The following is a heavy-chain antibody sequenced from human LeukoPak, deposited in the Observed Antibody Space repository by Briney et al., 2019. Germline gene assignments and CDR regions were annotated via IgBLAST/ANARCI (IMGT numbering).Heavy chain of an antibody. CDR2: IWYDGSNK. CDR1: GFTFSTYG. J-gene: IGHJ4*02. D-gene: IGHD1-26*01. Sequence: GGSLRLSCAASGFTFSTYGMHWVRQAPDKGLEWVAVIWYDGSNKYYGDSVKGRFTISRDNSKNTLYLQMDSLRAEDTAVYYCARGGFSGSYYFDYWGQGTLVTVSS. V-gene: IGHV3-33*01. CDR3: ARGGFSGSYYFDY.